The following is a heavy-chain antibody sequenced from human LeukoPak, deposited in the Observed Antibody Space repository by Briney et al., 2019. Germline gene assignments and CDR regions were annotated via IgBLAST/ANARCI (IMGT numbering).Heavy chain of an antibody. CDR2: IGTAGDT. CDR3: ARVRGGSGSNDAFDI. D-gene: IGHD3-10*01. J-gene: IGHJ3*02. CDR1: GFTFSNND. Sequence: GGSLRLSCAASGFTFSNNDMHWVRQATGKGLEWVSAIGTAGDTYYPGSVKGRFTISRENAKNSLYLQMNSLRAGDTAVYYCARVRGGSGSNDAFDIWGQGTMVTVSS. V-gene: IGHV3-13*01.